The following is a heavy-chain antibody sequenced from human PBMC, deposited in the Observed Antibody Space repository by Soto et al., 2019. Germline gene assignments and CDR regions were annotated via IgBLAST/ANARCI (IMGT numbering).Heavy chain of an antibody. CDR3: AREGAIFGPHYYMDV. V-gene: IGHV1-2*04. CDR1: GYIFTGYY. Sequence: ASVKVSCKASGYIFTGYYMHWVRQAPGQGLEWMGWINPNSGGTNYAQKFQGWVTMTRDTSISTAYMELSRLRSDDTAVYYCAREGAIFGPHYYMDVWGKGTTVTVSS. D-gene: IGHD3-3*01. J-gene: IGHJ6*03. CDR2: INPNSGGT.